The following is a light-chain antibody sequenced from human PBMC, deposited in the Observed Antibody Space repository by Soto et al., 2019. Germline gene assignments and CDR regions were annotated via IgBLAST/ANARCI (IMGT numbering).Light chain of an antibody. Sequence: ETVLTQSPGTLSLSRGERATVSCRASQSVGGSALAWYQQRPCQAPRLLIYDTSKRATGIPDRFSGIGSGPDFTLTIRRLEPEDFAVYYCVQYQNSPRTFGQGTEVDIK. CDR2: DTS. CDR1: QSVGGSA. CDR3: VQYQNSPRT. J-gene: IGKJ1*01. V-gene: IGKV3-20*01.